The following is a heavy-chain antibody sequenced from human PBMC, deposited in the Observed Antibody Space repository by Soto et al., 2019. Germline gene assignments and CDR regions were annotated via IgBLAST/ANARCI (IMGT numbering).Heavy chain of an antibody. CDR2: IYYSGST. J-gene: IGHJ4*02. CDR3: ASAEIMITFGGIDY. V-gene: IGHV4-31*03. Sequence: QVQLQESGPGLVKPSQTLSLTCTVSGGSISSGGYYWSWIRQHPGKGLEWIGYIYYSGSTYYNPSLKSRVTISVDTSKNQFSLKLSSVTAADTAVYYCASAEIMITFGGIDYWGQGTLVTVSS. D-gene: IGHD3-16*01. CDR1: GGSISSGGYY.